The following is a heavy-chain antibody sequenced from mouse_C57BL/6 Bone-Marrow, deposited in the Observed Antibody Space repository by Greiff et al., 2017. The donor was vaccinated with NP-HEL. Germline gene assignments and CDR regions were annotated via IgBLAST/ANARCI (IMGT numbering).Heavy chain of an antibody. CDR1: GYTFTDYN. CDR2: ITPNNGGT. CDR3: GSSLYFDY. Sequence: EVQLQESGPELVKPGASVKMSCKASGYTFTDYNMHWVKQSHGKSLEWIGYITPNNGGTSYNQKFKGKATLTVNKSSSTAYMELRSLTSEDSAVYYCGSSLYFDYWGQGTTLTVSS. J-gene: IGHJ2*01. V-gene: IGHV1-22*01. D-gene: IGHD1-1*01.